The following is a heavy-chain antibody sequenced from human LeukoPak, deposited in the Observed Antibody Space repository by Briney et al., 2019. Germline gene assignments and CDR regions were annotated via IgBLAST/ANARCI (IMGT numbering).Heavy chain of an antibody. V-gene: IGHV3-21*01. CDR3: ARVVGNPGSYYNDY. CDR1: GFTFSGYT. Sequence: NAGGSLRLSCAASGFTFSGYTMTWVRQTPGKGLEWVSCICPKSAFIYYSDSVKGRFTISRDNAQNSLYLQMNSLRAEDTAVYYCARVVGNPGSYYNDYWGQGTLVTVSS. J-gene: IGHJ4*02. CDR2: ICPKSAFI. D-gene: IGHD3-10*01.